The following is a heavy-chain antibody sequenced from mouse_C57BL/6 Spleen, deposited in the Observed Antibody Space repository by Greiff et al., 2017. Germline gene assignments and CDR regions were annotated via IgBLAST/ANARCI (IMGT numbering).Heavy chain of an antibody. D-gene: IGHD2-4*01. CDR2: IDPSDSDT. CDR3: ASRGNYDEDYYAMDY. J-gene: IGHJ4*01. CDR1: GYTFTSYW. V-gene: IGHV1-52*01. Sequence: QVQLQQPGAELVRPGSSVKLSCKASGYTFTSYWMHWVKQRPIQGLEWIGNIDPSDSDTHYNQKFKDKATLTVDKSSSTAYMQLSSLTSEDAAVYYCASRGNYDEDYYAMDYWGQGTSVTVSS.